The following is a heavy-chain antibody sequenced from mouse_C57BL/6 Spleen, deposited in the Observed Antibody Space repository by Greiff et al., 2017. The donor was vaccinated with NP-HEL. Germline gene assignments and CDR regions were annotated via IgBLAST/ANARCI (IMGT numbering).Heavy chain of an antibody. J-gene: IGHJ1*03. Sequence: QVQLKQPGAELVRPGTSVKLSCKASGYTFTSYWMHWVKQRPGHGLAWIGVIDPSDSYTNYNQKFKGKATLTVDTSSSTAYMQLSSLTSEDSAVYYCAKRYFDVWGTGTTVTVSS. CDR2: IDPSDSYT. CDR3: AKRYFDV. V-gene: IGHV1-59*01. CDR1: GYTFTSYW.